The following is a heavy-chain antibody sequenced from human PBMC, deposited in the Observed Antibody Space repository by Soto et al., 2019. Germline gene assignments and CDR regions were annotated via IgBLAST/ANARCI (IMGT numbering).Heavy chain of an antibody. D-gene: IGHD2-2*01. Sequence: SETLSLTCAVYGGSFSGYYWSWIRQPPGKGLEWIGEINHSGSTNYNPSLKSRVTISVDTSKNQFSLKLSSVTAADTAVYYCARGLVVVPAAMGGRTADYWGQGTLVTVSS. CDR1: GGSFSGYY. V-gene: IGHV4-34*01. CDR3: ARGLVVVPAAMGGRTADY. CDR2: INHSGST. J-gene: IGHJ4*02.